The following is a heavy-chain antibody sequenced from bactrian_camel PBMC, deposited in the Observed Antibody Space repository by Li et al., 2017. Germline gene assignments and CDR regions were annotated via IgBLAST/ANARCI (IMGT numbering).Heavy chain of an antibody. CDR3: ATGRPTAVRPDFGY. J-gene: IGHJ6*01. CDR2: ICFRDKNT. CDR1: GYTTRTNC. V-gene: IGHV3-3*01. Sequence: HVQLVESGGDSVQAGGSLRLSCVVDGYTTRTNCVGWFRQAPGKEREGVAAICFRDKNTYYADSVKGRCTIARDNAKNTVYLQMISLESEDTALYYCATGRPTAVRPDFGYWGQGTQVTVS.